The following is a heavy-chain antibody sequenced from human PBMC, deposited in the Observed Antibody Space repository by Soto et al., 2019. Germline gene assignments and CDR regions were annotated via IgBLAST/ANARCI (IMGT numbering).Heavy chain of an antibody. D-gene: IGHD3-3*01. CDR3: ARTYYDFWSGYYFDY. J-gene: IGHJ4*02. CDR2: INHSGST. Sequence: SETLSLTCAVYGGSFRGYYWSWIRQPPGKGLEWIGEINHSGSTNYNPSLKSRVTISVDTSKNQFSLKLSSVTAADTAVYYCARTYYDFWSGYYFDYWGQGTLVTVSS. V-gene: IGHV4-34*01. CDR1: GGSFRGYY.